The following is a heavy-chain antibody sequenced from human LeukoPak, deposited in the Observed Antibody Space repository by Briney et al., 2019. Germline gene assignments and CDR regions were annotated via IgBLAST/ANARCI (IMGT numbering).Heavy chain of an antibody. Sequence: GGSLRLSCAASGFTFNNHAMSWVRLAPGKGLEWVSGISGSGGRLFHADSVKGRFTISRDNPKNLLFLQINSLRVEDTAVYYCARETPRRGETRDGYRWGQGTVVTVSS. CDR1: GFTFNNHA. V-gene: IGHV3-23*01. J-gene: IGHJ4*02. CDR3: ARETPRRGETRDGYR. D-gene: IGHD5-24*01. CDR2: ISGSGGRL.